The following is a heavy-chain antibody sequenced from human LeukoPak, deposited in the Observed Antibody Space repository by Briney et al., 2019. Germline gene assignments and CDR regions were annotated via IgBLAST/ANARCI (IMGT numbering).Heavy chain of an antibody. CDR3: ASGSTYYYDSSGYYDDY. CDR2: INPNSGGT. D-gene: IGHD3-22*01. J-gene: IGHJ4*02. CDR1: GYTFTGYY. V-gene: IGHV1-2*02. Sequence: GASVKVSCKASGYTFTGYYMHWVRQAPGQGLEWMGWINPNSGGTNYAQKFQGRVTMTRDTSISTAYMELSRLRSDDTAVYYCASGSTYYYDSSGYYDDYWGQGTLVTVSS.